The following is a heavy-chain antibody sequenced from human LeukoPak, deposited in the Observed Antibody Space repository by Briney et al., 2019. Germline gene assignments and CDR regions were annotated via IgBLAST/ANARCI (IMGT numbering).Heavy chain of an antibody. CDR3: ARVPRGYYIIQFDY. CDR2: ISYDGSNK. Sequence: GGSLRLSCAASGFTFSSYEMNWVRQAPEKGLEWVAVISYDGSNKYYADSVKGRFTISRDNSKNTLYLQMNSLRAEDTAVYYCARVPRGYYIIQFDYWGQGTLVTVSS. J-gene: IGHJ4*02. CDR1: GFTFSSYE. D-gene: IGHD3-3*01. V-gene: IGHV3-30-3*01.